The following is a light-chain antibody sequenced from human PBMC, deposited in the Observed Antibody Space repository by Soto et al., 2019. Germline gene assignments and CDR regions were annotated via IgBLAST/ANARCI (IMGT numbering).Light chain of an antibody. CDR2: RAS. CDR3: LQYHNLWA. CDR1: RNIYSN. V-gene: IGKV3-15*01. Sequence: IVMTQSPATLSVSPWERATLSCRASRNIYSNVAWYQQRPGQAPRLLIYRASTRATGIPARFSGSGSGTEFTLTISSLQSEDFTVYSCLQYHNLWAFGQGTKVDIK. J-gene: IGKJ1*01.